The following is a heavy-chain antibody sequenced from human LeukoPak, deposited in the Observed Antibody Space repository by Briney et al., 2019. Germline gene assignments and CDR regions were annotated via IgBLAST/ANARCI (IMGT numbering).Heavy chain of an antibody. Sequence: PSETLSLTCTVSGGSISSYYWSWIRQPPAKGLEWIGYIYYSGSTNYNPSLKSRVTISVDTSKNQFSLKLSSVTAADTAVYYCARGVPGDYYYYYYMDVWGKGTTVTVSS. CDR2: IYYSGST. CDR1: GGSISSYY. V-gene: IGHV4-59*01. J-gene: IGHJ6*03. D-gene: IGHD4-17*01. CDR3: ARGVPGDYYYYYYMDV.